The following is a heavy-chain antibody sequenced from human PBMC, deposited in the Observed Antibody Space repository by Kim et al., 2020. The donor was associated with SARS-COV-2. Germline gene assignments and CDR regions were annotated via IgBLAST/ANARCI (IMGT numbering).Heavy chain of an antibody. J-gene: IGHJ6*02. D-gene: IGHD2-21*02. CDR3: ARDPVVVTAARYYYYGMDV. CDR1: GGTFSSYA. V-gene: IGHV1-69*13. CDR2: IIPIFGTA. Sequence: SVKVSCKASGGTFSSYAISWVRQAPGQGLEWMGGIIPIFGTANYAQKFQGRVTITADESTSTAYMELSSLRSEDTAVYYCARDPVVVTAARYYYYGMDVWGQGTTVTVSS.